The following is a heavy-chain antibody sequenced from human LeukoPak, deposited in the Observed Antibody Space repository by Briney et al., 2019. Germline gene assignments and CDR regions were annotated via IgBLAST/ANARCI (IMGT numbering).Heavy chain of an antibody. D-gene: IGHD3-9*01. Sequence: GASVKVSCKASGYTFTSYYMHWVRQAPGQGLEWMGIINPSGGSTSYAQKFQGRVTITADESTSTAYMELSSLRSEDTAVYYCARGPLGLRYFDWLTYGMDVWGQGTTVTVSS. V-gene: IGHV1-46*01. CDR2: INPSGGST. CDR1: GYTFTSYY. J-gene: IGHJ6*02. CDR3: ARGPLGLRYFDWLTYGMDV.